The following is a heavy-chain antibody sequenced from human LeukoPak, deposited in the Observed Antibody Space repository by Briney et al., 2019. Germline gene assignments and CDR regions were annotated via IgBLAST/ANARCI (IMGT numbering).Heavy chain of an antibody. CDR2: ISGSGGST. D-gene: IGHD4-17*01. V-gene: IGHV3-23*01. J-gene: IGHJ6*02. Sequence: GGSLRLSCVASGFTFSSYWMSWVRQAPGKGLEWVSAISGSGGSTYYADSVKGRFTISRDNSKNTLYLQMNSLRAEDTAVYYCAKYGNDYGDYVSYGMDVWGQGTTVTVSS. CDR1: GFTFSSYW. CDR3: AKYGNDYGDYVSYGMDV.